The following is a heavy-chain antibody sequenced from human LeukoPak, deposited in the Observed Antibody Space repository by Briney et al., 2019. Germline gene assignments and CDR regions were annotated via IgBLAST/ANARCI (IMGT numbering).Heavy chain of an antibody. J-gene: IGHJ6*02. CDR1: GFTFSSYA. CDR3: AKDISAHRITIFGVVIIPYGMDV. V-gene: IGHV3-23*01. Sequence: TGGSLRPSCAASGFTFSSYAMSWVRQAPGKGLEWVSAISGSGGGTYYADSVKGRFTISRDNAKNSLYLQMNSLRAEDTALYYCAKDISAHRITIFGVVIIPYGMDVWGQGTTVTVSS. D-gene: IGHD3-3*01. CDR2: ISGSGGGT.